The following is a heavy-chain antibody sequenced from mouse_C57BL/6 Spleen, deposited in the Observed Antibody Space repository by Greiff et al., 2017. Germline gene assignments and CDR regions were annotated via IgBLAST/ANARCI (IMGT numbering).Heavy chain of an antibody. Sequence: QVQLQQSGAELVRPGTSVKVSCKASGYAFTNYLIEWVKQRPGQGLEWIGVINPGSGGTNYNEKFKGKATLTADKSSSTAYMQLSSLTSEDSAVYVCARSSAGGSSPFDYWGQGTTLTVSS. CDR2: INPGSGGT. D-gene: IGHD1-1*01. CDR1: GYAFTNYL. V-gene: IGHV1-54*01. J-gene: IGHJ2*01. CDR3: ARSSAGGSSPFDY.